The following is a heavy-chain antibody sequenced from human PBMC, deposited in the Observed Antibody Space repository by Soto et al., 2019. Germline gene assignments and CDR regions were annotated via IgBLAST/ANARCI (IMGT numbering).Heavy chain of an antibody. Sequence: EVQLVESRGGLVQPGGSLKLACAATGFTFSGSAMHWVRQASGKGLEWVGRIRSKGNNYATAYGASLKGRFTISRDDSKNTAYLQMNSLNTEDTAVYYCSRQASDFWSGKPQYYMDVSGKGTTVTVSS. D-gene: IGHD3-3*01. CDR1: GFTFSGSA. CDR2: IRSKGNNYAT. V-gene: IGHV3-73*01. J-gene: IGHJ6*03. CDR3: SRQASDFWSGKPQYYMDV.